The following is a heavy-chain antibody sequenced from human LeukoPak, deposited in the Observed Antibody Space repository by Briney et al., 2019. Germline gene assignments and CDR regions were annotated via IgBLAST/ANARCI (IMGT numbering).Heavy chain of an antibody. Sequence: GGSLRLSCAASGFTFSDYYMSWIRQAPGKGLEWVSYISSSGSTIYYADSVKGRFTISRDNAKNSLYLQMNSLRAEDTAVYYCARLGTMVRGVIIVGNGMDVWGQGTTVTVSS. CDR3: ARLGTMVRGVIIVGNGMDV. CDR1: GFTFSDYY. V-gene: IGHV3-11*01. D-gene: IGHD3-10*01. J-gene: IGHJ6*02. CDR2: ISSSGSTI.